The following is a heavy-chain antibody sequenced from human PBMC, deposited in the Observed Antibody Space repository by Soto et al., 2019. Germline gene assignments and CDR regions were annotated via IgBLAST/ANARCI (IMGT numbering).Heavy chain of an antibody. V-gene: IGHV3-9*01. CDR3: AKSTGGTANGMGV. D-gene: IGHD2-8*02. CDR2: ISWNSGTI. J-gene: IGHJ6*02. CDR1: GFRFDDYA. Sequence: DVQVVESGGGLVQPGRSLRLSCAASGFRFDDYAMHWVRQAPGKGLEWVLGISWNSGTIGYADSVKGRFTISRDNAKNSLYLQMNSLRAEDTALYYCAKSTGGTANGMGVWGQGTTVTVSS.